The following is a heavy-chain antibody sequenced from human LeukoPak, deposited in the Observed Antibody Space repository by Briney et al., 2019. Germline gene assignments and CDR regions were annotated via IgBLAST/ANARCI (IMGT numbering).Heavy chain of an antibody. Sequence: PSETLSLTCTVSGGSISINTYYWCWIRQSPGKGLDWIGSTFYKRSTYYNPSLKSRVTISVDTSKNHFSLQLSSVTAADTAVYYCARSSYYDGSGYFFDYWGQGIMVTVSS. J-gene: IGHJ4*02. CDR1: GGSISINTYY. D-gene: IGHD3-22*01. CDR2: TFYKRST. CDR3: ARSSYYDGSGYFFDY. V-gene: IGHV4-39*01.